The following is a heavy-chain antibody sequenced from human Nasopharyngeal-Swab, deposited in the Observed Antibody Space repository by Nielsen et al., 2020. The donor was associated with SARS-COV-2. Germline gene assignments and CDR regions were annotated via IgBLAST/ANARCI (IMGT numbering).Heavy chain of an antibody. CDR3: ARVEMATITTSYYYYYGMDV. D-gene: IGHD5-24*01. V-gene: IGHV3-21*01. J-gene: IGHJ6*02. CDR2: ISSSSSYI. CDR1: GFTFSSYS. Sequence: GESLKISCAASGFTFSSYSMNWVRQAPGKGLARVSSISSSSSYIYYADSVKGRFTISRDNAKNSLYLQMNSLRAEDTAVYYCARVEMATITTSYYYYYGMDVWGQGTTVTVSS.